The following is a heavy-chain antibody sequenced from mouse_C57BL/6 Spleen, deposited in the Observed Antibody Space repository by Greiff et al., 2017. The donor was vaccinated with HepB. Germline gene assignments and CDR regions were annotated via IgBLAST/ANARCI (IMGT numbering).Heavy chain of an antibody. CDR3: ARQLGGDY. CDR2: IYPGDGDT. D-gene: IGHD4-1*02. Sequence: QVQLQQSGPELVKPGASVKISCKASGYAFSSSWMNWVKQRPGKGLEWIGRIYPGDGDTNYNGKFKGKATLTADKSSSTAYMQLSSLTSEDSAVYFYARQLGGDYWGQGTTLTVSS. J-gene: IGHJ2*01. CDR1: GYAFSSSW. V-gene: IGHV1-82*01.